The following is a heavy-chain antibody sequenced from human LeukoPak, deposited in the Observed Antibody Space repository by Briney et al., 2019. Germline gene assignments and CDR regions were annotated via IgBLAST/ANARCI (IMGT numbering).Heavy chain of an antibody. D-gene: IGHD2-2*01. CDR1: GFTFSSYG. CDR3: AKDACSSTSCYAGFYYYYGMDV. V-gene: IGHV3-30*18. J-gene: IGHJ6*02. Sequence: PGGSLRLSCAASGFTFSSYGMHWVRQAPGKGLEWVAVISYDGSNKYYADSVKGRFTISRDNSKNTLYLQMNSLRAEDTAVYYCAKDACSSTSCYAGFYYYYGMDVWGQGTTVTVSS. CDR2: ISYDGSNK.